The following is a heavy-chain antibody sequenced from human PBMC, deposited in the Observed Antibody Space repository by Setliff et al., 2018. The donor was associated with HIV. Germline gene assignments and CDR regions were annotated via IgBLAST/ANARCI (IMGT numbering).Heavy chain of an antibody. CDR1: GGSISSGGYH. CDR2: IYYNGRT. J-gene: IGHJ6*02. V-gene: IGHV4-31*03. CDR3: VRERRRSPLSYGLDV. Sequence: TLSLTCTVSGGSISSGGYHWNWIRQYPVKGLEWIGHIYYNGRTLFNPALGTRLNMSVDTPENQFSLHLNSVTAADTAVYYCVRERRRSPLSYGLDVWGQGTTVTVS.